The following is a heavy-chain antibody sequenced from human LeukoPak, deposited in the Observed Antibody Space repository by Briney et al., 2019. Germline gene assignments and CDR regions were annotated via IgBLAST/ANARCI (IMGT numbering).Heavy chain of an antibody. V-gene: IGHV4-59*01. D-gene: IGHD3-22*01. J-gene: IGHJ4*02. CDR3: ARLSGYSSGHYYSDY. CDR1: GGSISSDY. CDR2: IYYRGST. Sequence: PSETLPLTCTVSGGSISSDYWSWIRQPPGKGLEWIGYIYYRGSTNYNPSLKSRVTIPVDTSKNQFSLKLSSVTAADTAVYYCARLSGYSSGHYYSDYWGQGTLVTVSS.